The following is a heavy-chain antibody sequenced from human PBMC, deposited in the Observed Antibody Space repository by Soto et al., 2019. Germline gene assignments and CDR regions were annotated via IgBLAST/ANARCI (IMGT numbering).Heavy chain of an antibody. CDR1: GDSITSPSSS. Sequence: SETLSLTCIVSGDSITSPSSSWTCFRQPPLKSLEWIGYIYQNGNTYYNPSVKGRVTISVDRSKNQFSLSLQSVTAADTAVYFCVRRKLGAVFDIWGPGTLVTVS. D-gene: IGHD3-16*01. CDR2: IYQNGNT. V-gene: IGHV4-30-2*01. CDR3: VRRKLGAVFDI. J-gene: IGHJ3*02.